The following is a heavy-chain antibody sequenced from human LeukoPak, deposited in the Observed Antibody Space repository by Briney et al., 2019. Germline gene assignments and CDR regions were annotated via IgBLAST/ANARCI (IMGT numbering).Heavy chain of an antibody. CDR1: GYSISSGFY. D-gene: IGHD6-13*01. CDR3: AKDRSDGSSWGSFDF. V-gene: IGHV4-38-2*02. Sequence: PSETLSLTCTVSGYSISSGFYWGWIRQPPGKGLEWIGNIFHSGSTYYNPSLKSRVTMSVDMSGNPFSQRMTSVTAADTAVYYCAKDRSDGSSWGSFDFWRQGTLVSVSS. CDR2: IFHSGST. J-gene: IGHJ4*02.